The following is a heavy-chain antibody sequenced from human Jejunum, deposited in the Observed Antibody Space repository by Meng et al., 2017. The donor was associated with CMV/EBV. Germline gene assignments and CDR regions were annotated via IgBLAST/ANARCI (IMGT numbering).Heavy chain of an antibody. V-gene: IGHV7-4-1*02. CDR3: ARYGLVLGKFDY. J-gene: IGHJ4*02. D-gene: IGHD2-8*01. CDR1: GYTFTDYA. Sequence: CKASGYTFTDYAINWMRQAPGQGPEWMEWINTNTGNPTYARGFTGRFVFSLDTSVSTAYVEISGLKAEDTAVYYCARYGLVLGKFDYWGQGTLVTVSS. CDR2: INTNTGNP.